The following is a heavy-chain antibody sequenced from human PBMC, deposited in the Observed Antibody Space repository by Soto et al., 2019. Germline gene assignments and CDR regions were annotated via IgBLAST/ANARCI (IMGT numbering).Heavy chain of an antibody. CDR2: INAGNGNT. D-gene: IGHD5-18*01. V-gene: IGHV1-3*01. CDR1: GYTFTSYA. CDR3: TRDPGYSYGYN. J-gene: IGHJ4*02. Sequence: QVQLVQSGAEVKKPGASVKVSCKASGYTFTSYAMHWVRQAPGQRLEWMGWINAGNGNTKYSQKFQGRVTITRDTSASTAYMQLSSLRSDDSVVYYCTRDPGYSYGYNWGQGTLVTVSS.